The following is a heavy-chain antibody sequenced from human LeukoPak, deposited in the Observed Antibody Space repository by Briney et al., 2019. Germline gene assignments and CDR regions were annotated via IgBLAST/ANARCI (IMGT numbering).Heavy chain of an antibody. Sequence: PGESLKISCKASGYTFTNYWIGWVRHTPGKGLEWMGIIHPGDSDTRYRTSFQGQVTMSVDESTSTAYLHWTSLKASDTAIYYCARHAGYCTGGKCYSFYYFDYWGQGTLVTVSS. CDR1: GYTFTNYW. CDR2: IHPGDSDT. J-gene: IGHJ4*02. D-gene: IGHD2-15*01. CDR3: ARHAGYCTGGKCYSFYYFDY. V-gene: IGHV5-51*01.